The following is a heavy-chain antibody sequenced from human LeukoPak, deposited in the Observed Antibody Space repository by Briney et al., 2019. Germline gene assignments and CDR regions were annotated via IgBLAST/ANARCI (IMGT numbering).Heavy chain of an antibody. J-gene: IGHJ3*02. CDR2: IYHSGST. V-gene: IGHV4-30-2*01. D-gene: IGHD3-9*01. CDR3: ARVDVLRYFDWLLEGAFDI. CDR1: GGSISSYS. Sequence: SETLSLTCTVSGGSISSYSWSWIRQPPGKGLEWIGYIYHSGSTYYNPSLKSRVTISVDRSKNQFSLRLSSVTAADTAVYYCARVDVLRYFDWLLEGAFDIWGQGTMVTVSS.